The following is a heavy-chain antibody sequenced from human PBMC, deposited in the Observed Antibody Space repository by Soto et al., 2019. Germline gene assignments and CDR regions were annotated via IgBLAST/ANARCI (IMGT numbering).Heavy chain of an antibody. J-gene: IGHJ6*02. D-gene: IGHD6-13*01. Sequence: ESGGGLVQPGGSLRLSCAASGFTFSSYEMNWVRQAPGKGLEWVSYISSSGSTIYYADSVKGRFTISRDNAKNSLYLQMNSLRAEDTAVYYWARGPRRIAAAGTAYYGMDVWGQGTTVTVSS. CDR3: ARGPRRIAAAGTAYYGMDV. V-gene: IGHV3-48*03. CDR2: ISSSGSTI. CDR1: GFTFSSYE.